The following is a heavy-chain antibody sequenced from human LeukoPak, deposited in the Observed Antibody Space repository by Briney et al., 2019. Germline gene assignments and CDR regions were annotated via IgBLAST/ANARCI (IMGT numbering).Heavy chain of an antibody. V-gene: IGHV1-2*02. CDR3: ARVSPNTVTTLQYFDY. Sequence: ASVKVSCKASGYTFTGYYMHWVRQAPGQGLEWMGWINPNSGGTNYAQKFQGRVTMTRDTSISTAYMELCRLRSDDTAVYYCARVSPNTVTTLQYFDYWGQGTLVTVSS. D-gene: IGHD4-17*01. CDR2: INPNSGGT. CDR1: GYTFTGYY. J-gene: IGHJ4*02.